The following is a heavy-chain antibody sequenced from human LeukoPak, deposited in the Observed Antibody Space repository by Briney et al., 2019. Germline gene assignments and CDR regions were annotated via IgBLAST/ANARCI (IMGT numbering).Heavy chain of an antibody. V-gene: IGHV1-8*01. J-gene: IGHJ6*02. CDR3: ARGRTYGMDV. CDR2: MNPNSGNT. Sequence: GASVKVSCKASGYTFTSYDINWVRQATGQGLEWMAWMNPNSGNTGYAQKFQGRLTMTRNTSISTAYMELSSLRSDDTAVYYCARGRTYGMDVWGQGTTVTVSS. CDR1: GYTFTSYD.